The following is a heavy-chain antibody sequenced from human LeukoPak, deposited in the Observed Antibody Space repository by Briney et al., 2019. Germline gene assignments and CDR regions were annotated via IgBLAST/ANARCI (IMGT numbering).Heavy chain of an antibody. CDR1: GYSISSGYY. D-gene: IGHD2-8*01. J-gene: IGHJ4*02. CDR2: IYHSGST. Sequence: SETLSLTCTVSGYSISSGYYWGWIRPPPGKGLEWIGSIYHSGSTYYNPSLKSRATISVDTSKNRFSLKLSSVTAADTAVYYCASLEGRAVYAPIFDYWGQGTLVTVSS. CDR3: ASLEGRAVYAPIFDY. V-gene: IGHV4-38-2*02.